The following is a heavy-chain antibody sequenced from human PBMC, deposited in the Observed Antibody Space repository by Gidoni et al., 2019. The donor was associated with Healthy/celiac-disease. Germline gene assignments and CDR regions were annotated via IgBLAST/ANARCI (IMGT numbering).Heavy chain of an antibody. CDR3: ARGPKPTSSIVLMVYADLVVYYYYGMDV. CDR1: GFTSSDYY. V-gene: IGHV3-11*04. Sequence: VQLVESGGGLVKPGGSLRLSCAASGFTSSDYYMNWVRQAQGKGLEWVSSISSSSTIYYADSVKGRFTISRDNAKNSLYLQMNSLRAEDTAVYYCARGPKPTSSIVLMVYADLVVYYYYGMDVWGQGTTVTVSS. D-gene: IGHD2-8*01. J-gene: IGHJ6*02. CDR2: ISSSSTI.